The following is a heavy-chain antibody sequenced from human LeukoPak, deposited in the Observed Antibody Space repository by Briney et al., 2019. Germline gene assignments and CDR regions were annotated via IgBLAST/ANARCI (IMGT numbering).Heavy chain of an antibody. J-gene: IGHJ4*02. Sequence: SKTLSLTCAVYGGSFSGYYWSWIRQPPGKGLEWIGEINHSGSTNYNPSLKSRVTISVDTSKNQFSLKLSSVTAADTAVYYCARHGPYGSGSYLRHMGQFDYWGQGTLVTVSS. D-gene: IGHD3-10*01. CDR2: INHSGST. CDR1: GGSFSGYY. V-gene: IGHV4-34*01. CDR3: ARHGPYGSGSYLRHMGQFDY.